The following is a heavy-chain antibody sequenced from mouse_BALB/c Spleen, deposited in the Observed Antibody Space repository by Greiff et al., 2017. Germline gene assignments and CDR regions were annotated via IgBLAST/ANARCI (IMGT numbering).Heavy chain of an antibody. D-gene: IGHD3-3*01. V-gene: IGHV1S81*02. J-gene: IGHJ4*01. CDR2: INPSNGRT. CDR3: AREGLRRPYYYAMDY. CDR1: GYTFTSYW. Sequence: VQLQQPGAELVKPGASVKLSCKASGYTFTSYWMHWVKQRPGQGLEWIGEINPSNGRTNYNEKFKSKATLTVDKSSSTAYMQLSSLTSVDSAVYFCAREGLRRPYYYAMDYWGQGTSVTVSS.